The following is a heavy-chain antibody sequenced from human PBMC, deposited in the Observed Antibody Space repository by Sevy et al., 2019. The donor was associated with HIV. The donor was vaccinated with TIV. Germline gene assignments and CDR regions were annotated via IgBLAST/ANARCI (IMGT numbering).Heavy chain of an antibody. CDR1: GYTFTNYE. D-gene: IGHD3-3*01. J-gene: IGHJ6*02. CDR3: ARMRDFSRGYGMDV. CDR2: MNPSGNS. V-gene: IGHV1-8*01. Sequence: ASVKVSCKASGYTFTNYEINWVRQATGQGLEWMGWMNPSGNSGYAQKFQARVTMTRDTTTNTAYMGLSSLRSEDTAVYYCARMRDFSRGYGMDVWGQGTTVTVSS.